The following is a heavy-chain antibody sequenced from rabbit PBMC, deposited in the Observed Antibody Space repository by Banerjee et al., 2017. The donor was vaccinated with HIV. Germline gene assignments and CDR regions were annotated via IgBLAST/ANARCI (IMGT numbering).Heavy chain of an antibody. CDR1: GFSFSSGYD. D-gene: IGHD5-1*01. CDR3: ARDQAYGSVTGYYFNL. V-gene: IGHV1S45*01. CDR2: IYAGSSGGP. J-gene: IGHJ4*01. Sequence: QEQLEESGGDLVKPEGSLTLTCTASGFSFSSGYDMCWVRQAPGKGLEWIAFIYAGSSGGPYYASWAKGRFTISKTSSTTVTLQVTSLTAADTATYFCARDQAYGSVTGYYFNLWGPGTLVTVS.